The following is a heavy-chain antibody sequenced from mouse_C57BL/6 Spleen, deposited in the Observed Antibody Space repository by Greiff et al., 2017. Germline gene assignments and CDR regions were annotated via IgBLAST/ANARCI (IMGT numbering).Heavy chain of an antibody. CDR2: INPNNGGT. CDR1: GYTFTDYN. D-gene: IGHD1-1*01. Sequence: EVKLMESGPELVKPGASVKIPCKASGYTFTDYNMDWVKQSHGKSLEWIGDINPNNGGTIYNQKFKGKATLTVDKSSSTAYMELRSLTSEDTAVYYCARRTPGPYYYGSNDYWGQGTTLTVSS. J-gene: IGHJ2*01. V-gene: IGHV1-18*01. CDR3: ARRTPGPYYYGSNDY.